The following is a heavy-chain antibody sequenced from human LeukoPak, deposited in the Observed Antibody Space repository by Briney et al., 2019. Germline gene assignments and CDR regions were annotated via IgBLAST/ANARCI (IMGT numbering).Heavy chain of an antibody. V-gene: IGHV1-46*01. D-gene: IGHD1-26*01. J-gene: IGHJ4*02. CDR1: GYTFTKYG. Sequence: ASVKVSCKASGYTFTKYGVSWVRQAPGQGLEWMGIINPSGGSTSYAQKFQGRVTMTRDTSTSTVYMELSSLRSEDTAVYYCARAGWELRYFDYWGQGTLVTVSS. CDR2: INPSGGST. CDR3: ARAGWELRYFDY.